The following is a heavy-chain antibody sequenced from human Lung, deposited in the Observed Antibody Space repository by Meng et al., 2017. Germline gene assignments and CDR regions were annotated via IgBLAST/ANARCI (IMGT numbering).Heavy chain of an antibody. J-gene: IGHJ4*02. D-gene: IGHD6-19*01. CDR1: GGSISSSNW. CDR2: IYHRGST. CDR3: ARRGLWLDPQNFDY. Sequence: QARRQTPGPGRVSASGPLALTCAGLGGSISSSNWWGWVRQPPGKGLEWIGEIYHRGSTNYNPSLKSRVTISVDKSENQFSLKLSSVTAADTAVYYCARRGLWLDPQNFDYWGQGTLVTVSS. V-gene: IGHV4-4*02.